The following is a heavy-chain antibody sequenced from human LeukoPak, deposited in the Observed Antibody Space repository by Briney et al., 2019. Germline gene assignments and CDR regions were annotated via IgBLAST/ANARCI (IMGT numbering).Heavy chain of an antibody. D-gene: IGHD3-22*01. CDR3: ARAQYYYDSSGYYYEWSYFDY. Sequence: SETLSLTCAVYGGSFSGYYWSWIRQPPGKGLEWIGEINHSGSTNYNPSLKSRVTISVDTSKNQFSLKLSSVTAADTAVYYCARAQYYYDSSGYYYEWSYFDYWGQGTLVTVSS. V-gene: IGHV4-34*01. CDR1: GGSFSGYY. CDR2: INHSGST. J-gene: IGHJ4*02.